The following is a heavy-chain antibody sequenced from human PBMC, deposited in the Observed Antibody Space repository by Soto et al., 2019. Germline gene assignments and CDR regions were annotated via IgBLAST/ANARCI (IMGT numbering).Heavy chain of an antibody. Sequence: EVQLVESGGGLVKPGGSLRLSCAASGFTFTRYSMNWVRQAPGKGLEWVSSISSSTNYIYYADSVKGRFTISRDNAKNSQYLCMSSLRAEGTAVYYCARESDDPTSSFDYWGQGTLVTVSS. CDR3: ARESDDPTSSFDY. CDR1: GFTFTRYS. CDR2: ISSSTNYI. V-gene: IGHV3-21*06. J-gene: IGHJ4*02.